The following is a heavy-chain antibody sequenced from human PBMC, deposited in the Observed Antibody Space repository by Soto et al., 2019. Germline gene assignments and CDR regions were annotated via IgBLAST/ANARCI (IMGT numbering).Heavy chain of an antibody. CDR1: GFTVSSNY. J-gene: IGHJ4*02. CDR2: IYSGGST. CDR3: ARESSGRAGYFDY. V-gene: IGHV3-66*01. D-gene: IGHD6-19*01. Sequence: GGSLRLSCAASGFTVSSNYMSWVRQAPGKGLEWVSVIYSGGSTYYADSVKGRFTISRDNSKNTLYLQMNSLRAEDTAVYYCARESSGRAGYFDYWGQGTLVTVSS.